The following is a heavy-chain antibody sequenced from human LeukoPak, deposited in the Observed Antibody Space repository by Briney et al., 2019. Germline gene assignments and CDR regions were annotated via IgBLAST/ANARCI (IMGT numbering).Heavy chain of an antibody. CDR3: AKGGEATMRDGYNYYYYYMEV. Sequence: GGSLRLSCATSGIRLSSHAMNWVRQAPGKGLEWVALISGSGGHTYYGDSVKGRFTISRDNSKNTFYLQMNSLRADDTAVYYCAKGGEATMRDGYNYYYYYMEVWGKGTTVTVSS. D-gene: IGHD5-24*01. V-gene: IGHV3-23*01. J-gene: IGHJ6*03. CDR1: GIRLSSHA. CDR2: ISGSGGHT.